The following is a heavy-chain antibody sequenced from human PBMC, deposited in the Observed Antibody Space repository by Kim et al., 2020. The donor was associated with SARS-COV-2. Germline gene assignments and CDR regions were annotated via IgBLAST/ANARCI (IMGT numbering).Heavy chain of an antibody. Sequence: ASVKVSCKTSGYSFASFGINWVRQAPGKGLEWMGWISGYNGNRVYAQDFQGRLTLTTDTSTNTVYMELRSLRTDDTATYYSARDEMAFVRASGYWGQGTL. CDR1: GYSFASFG. CDR3: ARDEMAFVRASGY. V-gene: IGHV1-18*01. CDR2: ISGYNGNR. J-gene: IGHJ4*02. D-gene: IGHD3-10*01.